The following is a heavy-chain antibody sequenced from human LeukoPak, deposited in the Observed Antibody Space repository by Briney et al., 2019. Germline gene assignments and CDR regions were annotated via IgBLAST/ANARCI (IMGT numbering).Heavy chain of an antibody. Sequence: ETLSLTCTVSGGSISSSSYYWGWIRQPPGKGLEWASSISSSSSYIYYADSVKGRFTISRDNAKNSLYLQMNSLRAEDTAVYYCARGDLYGSGSYPSDAFDIWGQGTMVTVSS. CDR1: GGSISSSS. V-gene: IGHV3-21*01. CDR2: ISSSSSYI. D-gene: IGHD3-10*01. J-gene: IGHJ3*02. CDR3: ARGDLYGSGSYPSDAFDI.